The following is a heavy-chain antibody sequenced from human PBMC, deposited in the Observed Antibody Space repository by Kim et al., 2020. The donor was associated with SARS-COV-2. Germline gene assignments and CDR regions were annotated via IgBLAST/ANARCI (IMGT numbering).Heavy chain of an antibody. V-gene: IGHV1-18*01. Sequence: KLQGRVTMTTDTSTSTAYMELRSLRSDDTAVYYCARAREDTAMVTANFDYWGQGTLVTVSS. CDR3: ARAREDTAMVTANFDY. J-gene: IGHJ4*02. D-gene: IGHD5-18*01.